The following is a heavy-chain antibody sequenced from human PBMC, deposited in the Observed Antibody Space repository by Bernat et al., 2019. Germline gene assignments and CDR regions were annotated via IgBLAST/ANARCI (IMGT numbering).Heavy chain of an antibody. V-gene: IGHV3-30*18. CDR2: ISYDGSNK. CDR3: AKAGDGYNYLPDY. J-gene: IGHJ4*02. Sequence: QVQLVESGGGVVQPGRSLRLSCAASGFTFSSYGMHWVRQAPGKGLEWVAGISYDGSNKYYADSVKGRFTISRDNSKNTLYLQMNSLRAEDTAVYYCAKAGDGYNYLPDYWGQGTLVTVSS. CDR1: GFTFSSYG. D-gene: IGHD5-24*01.